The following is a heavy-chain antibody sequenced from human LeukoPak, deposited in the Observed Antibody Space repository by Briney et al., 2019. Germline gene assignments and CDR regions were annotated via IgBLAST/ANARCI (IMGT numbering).Heavy chain of an antibody. CDR3: ARENYDSSGPLDY. CDR2: IIPIFGTA. Sequence: SVKVSCKASGGTFNSYAISWVRQAPGQGLEWMGGIIPIFGTANYAQKFQGRVTITADESTSTAYMELSSLRSEDTAVYYCARENYDSSGPLDYWGQGTLVTVSS. V-gene: IGHV1-69*13. D-gene: IGHD3-22*01. J-gene: IGHJ4*02. CDR1: GGTFNSYA.